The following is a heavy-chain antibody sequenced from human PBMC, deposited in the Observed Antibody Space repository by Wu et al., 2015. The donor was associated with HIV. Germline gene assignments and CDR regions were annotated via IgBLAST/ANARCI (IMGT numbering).Heavy chain of an antibody. D-gene: IGHD2-2*01. CDR2: VIPILDKT. V-gene: IGHV1-69*11. CDR1: GGSFRSYV. Sequence: QVQLVQSGAEVKKPGSSVKVSCKASGGSFRSYVMTWVRQAPGQGLEWMGRVIPILDKTHYAQKFQGRVTITADESTNTGYMELRRLTSEDTAVYYCARGGGVVPAANYYYYYMDVWGKGATVTVSS. CDR3: ARGGGVVPAANYYYYYMDV. J-gene: IGHJ6*03.